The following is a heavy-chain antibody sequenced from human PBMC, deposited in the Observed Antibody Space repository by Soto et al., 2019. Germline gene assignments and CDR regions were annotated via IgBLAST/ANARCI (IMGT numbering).Heavy chain of an antibody. J-gene: IGHJ4*02. Sequence: ASVKVSCKTSGYTFTSYAIHWVRQAPGQRLEWMGWINADNCDTKYSQKFSGRVTITRDTSANTAFMELSSLRSEDTAMYYCARELQGLYYFDFWGQGTLVTVSS. D-gene: IGHD4-4*01. CDR3: ARELQGLYYFDF. CDR2: INADNCDT. CDR1: GYTFTSYA. V-gene: IGHV1-3*01.